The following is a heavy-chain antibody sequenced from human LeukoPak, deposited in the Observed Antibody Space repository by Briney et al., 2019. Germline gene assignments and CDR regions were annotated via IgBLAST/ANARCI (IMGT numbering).Heavy chain of an antibody. D-gene: IGHD3-16*01. Sequence: GGSLRLSCVASGFTFSNYWMHWVRQVPGKGLVWISRIKSDGSTTNYLDSVKGRFTISRDNAKNSLYLQMNSLRAEDTALYYCAKDFHRLGEFDAFDIWGQGTMVTVSS. CDR3: AKDFHRLGEFDAFDI. V-gene: IGHV3-74*01. CDR2: IKSDGSTT. J-gene: IGHJ3*02. CDR1: GFTFSNYW.